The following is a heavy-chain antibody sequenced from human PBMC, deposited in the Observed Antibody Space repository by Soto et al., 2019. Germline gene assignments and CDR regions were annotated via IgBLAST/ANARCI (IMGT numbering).Heavy chain of an antibody. CDR3: ARVSGYDSGWFDP. CDR1: GGSISSGGYY. Sequence: PSETLSLTCTVSGGSISSGGYYWSWIRQHPGTGLEWIGHISYSGSTYYNTSLKSRVTISVDTSKNQFSLKLSSVTAADTAVYYCARVSGYDSGWFDPWGQGTLVTVSS. J-gene: IGHJ5*02. V-gene: IGHV4-30-4*01. D-gene: IGHD5-12*01. CDR2: ISYSGST.